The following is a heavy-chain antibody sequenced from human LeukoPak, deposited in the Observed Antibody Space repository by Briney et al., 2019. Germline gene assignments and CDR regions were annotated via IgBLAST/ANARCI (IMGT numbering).Heavy chain of an antibody. Sequence: GGSLRLSCAASGFTFSSYSMNRVRQAPGKGPEWVSYISSSSSTIYYADSVKGRFTISRDNAKNSLYLQMNSLRDEDTAVYYCAREPDYGDYVHFDYWGQGTLVTVSS. J-gene: IGHJ4*02. CDR2: ISSSSSTI. D-gene: IGHD4-17*01. CDR1: GFTFSSYS. CDR3: AREPDYGDYVHFDY. V-gene: IGHV3-48*02.